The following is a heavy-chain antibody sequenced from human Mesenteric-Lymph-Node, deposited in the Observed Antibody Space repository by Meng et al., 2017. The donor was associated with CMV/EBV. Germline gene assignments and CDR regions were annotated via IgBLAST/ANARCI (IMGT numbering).Heavy chain of an antibody. CDR2: IQYDGSSK. D-gene: IGHD3-10*01. Sequence: GESLKISCVASGFTFSNYGMHWVRQAPGKGLEWVAFIQYDGSSKYYKESGKGRFTVARDNSKSTLYLQMSSLRDEDTAVYFCAKGLGSGTYRFDAFDVWGQGTMVTVSS. CDR3: AKGLGSGTYRFDAFDV. J-gene: IGHJ3*01. CDR1: GFTFSNYG. V-gene: IGHV3-30*02.